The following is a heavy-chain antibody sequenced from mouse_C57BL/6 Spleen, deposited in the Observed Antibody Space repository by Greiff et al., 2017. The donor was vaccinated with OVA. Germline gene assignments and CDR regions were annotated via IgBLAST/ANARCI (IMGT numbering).Heavy chain of an antibody. V-gene: IGHV1-52*01. D-gene: IGHD1-1*01. Sequence: QVQLQQPGAELVRPGSSVKLSCKASGYTFTSYWMHWVKQRPIHGLEWIGNIYPSDSETHYNQKFKDKATLTVDKSSSTAYMQLSSLTSEDSAVYYCARVTTVVEGDYWGQGTTLTVSS. J-gene: IGHJ2*01. CDR2: IYPSDSET. CDR3: ARVTTVVEGDY. CDR1: GYTFTSYW.